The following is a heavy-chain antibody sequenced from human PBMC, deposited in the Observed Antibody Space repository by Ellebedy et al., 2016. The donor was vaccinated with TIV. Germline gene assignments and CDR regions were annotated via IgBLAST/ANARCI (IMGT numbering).Heavy chain of an antibody. CDR3: AKDIKGSIDY. J-gene: IGHJ4*02. CDR2: IRQDGGST. D-gene: IGHD3-10*01. Sequence: GESLKISCAASGFTFDNFNMHWVRLPPGKGLEWVSIIRQDGGSTSYAASVRGRFTISRDNSKNSLYLQMNSVISEDTAVYYCAKDIKGSIDYWGQGTPVTVSA. V-gene: IGHV3-43*01. CDR1: GFTFDNFN.